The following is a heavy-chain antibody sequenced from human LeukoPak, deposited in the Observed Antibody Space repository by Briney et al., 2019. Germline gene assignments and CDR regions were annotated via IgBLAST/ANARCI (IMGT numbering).Heavy chain of an antibody. V-gene: IGHV3-20*04. CDR1: GFTFDDYG. J-gene: IGHJ4*02. CDR3: ARALGMDGDYEDAIDY. D-gene: IGHD4-17*01. Sequence: SGGSLRLSCAVSGFTFDDYGMSWVRQAPGKGLEWVSGINWNGGSSGYADSVKGRFTISRDNAKNSLYLQMNSLRAEDTALYYCARALGMDGDYEDAIDYWGQGTLVTVSS. CDR2: INWNGGSS.